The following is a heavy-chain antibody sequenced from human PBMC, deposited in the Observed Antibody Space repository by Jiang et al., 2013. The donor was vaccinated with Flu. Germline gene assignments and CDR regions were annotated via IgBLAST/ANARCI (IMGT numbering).Heavy chain of an antibody. CDR2: ITPMLGTT. CDR3: ARGVEEDWEVASTFDV. Sequence: EVKKPGSSLKVSCKASGGSFGSYSFIWVRQAPGQGLEWMGGITPMLGTTDFAQRFLDRVTFTADKSTSSLYMDLNSLTSEDTAMYFCARGVEEDWEVASTFDVWGQGTMVTVSS. J-gene: IGHJ3*01. CDR1: GGSFGSYS. V-gene: IGHV1-69*06. D-gene: IGHD3/OR15-3a*01.